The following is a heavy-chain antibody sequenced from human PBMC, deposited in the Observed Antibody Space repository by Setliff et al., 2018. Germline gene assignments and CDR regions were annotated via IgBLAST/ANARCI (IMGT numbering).Heavy chain of an antibody. CDR3: ARVGSKPQLGWFDP. V-gene: IGHV3-74*03. CDR2: ISTDGSSI. J-gene: IGHJ5*02. Sequence: VGSLRLSCEASGFTFSGYSMNWVRQAPGKGLEWVARISTDGSSITYADSVKGRFTISRDNARNTLYLQMNSLTAEDTAVYYCARVGSKPQLGWFDPWGQGTLVTVSS. CDR1: GFTFSGYS. D-gene: IGHD1-26*01.